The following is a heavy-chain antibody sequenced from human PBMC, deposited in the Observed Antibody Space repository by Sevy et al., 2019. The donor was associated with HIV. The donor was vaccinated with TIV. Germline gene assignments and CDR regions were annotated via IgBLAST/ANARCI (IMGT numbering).Heavy chain of an antibody. J-gene: IGHJ3*02. CDR1: GYTFTGYY. CDR2: INPNSGGT. Sequence: ASVNVSCKASGYTFTGYYMHWVRQAPGQGLEWMGWINPNSGGTNYAQKFQGRVTMTRDTSISTAYMELSRLRSDDTAVYYCAREPSIADSGAVAFDIWGQGTMVTVSS. V-gene: IGHV1-2*02. D-gene: IGHD6-6*01. CDR3: AREPSIADSGAVAFDI.